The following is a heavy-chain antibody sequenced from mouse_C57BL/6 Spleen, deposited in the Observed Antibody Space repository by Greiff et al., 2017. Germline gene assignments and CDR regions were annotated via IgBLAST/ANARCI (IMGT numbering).Heavy chain of an antibody. D-gene: IGHD3-2*02. Sequence: VQRVESGAELVKPGASVKMSCKASGYTFTTYPIEWMKQNHGKSLEWIGNFHPYNDDTKYNEKFKGKATLTVEKSSSTVYLELSRLTSDDSAVYYCARADSSGPYAMDYWGQGTSVTVSS. J-gene: IGHJ4*01. CDR1: GYTFTTYP. CDR2: FHPYNDDT. CDR3: ARADSSGPYAMDY. V-gene: IGHV1-47*01.